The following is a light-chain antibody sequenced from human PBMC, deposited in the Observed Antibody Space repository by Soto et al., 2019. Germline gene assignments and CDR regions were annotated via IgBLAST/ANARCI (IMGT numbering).Light chain of an antibody. CDR3: QHYGISPA. Sequence: EIVLTQSPGTLSLSPGERATLSCRASQSVSSSYLAWYQQKPGQAPRLLIYGASSRATGIPDRFSGSGSGTDFTLTISSLEPEDFAVYYCQHYGISPAFDGATKVEIK. CDR1: QSVSSSY. V-gene: IGKV3-20*01. CDR2: GAS. J-gene: IGKJ4*01.